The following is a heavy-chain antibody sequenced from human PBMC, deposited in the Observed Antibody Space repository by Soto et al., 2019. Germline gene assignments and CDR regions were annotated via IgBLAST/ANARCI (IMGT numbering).Heavy chain of an antibody. CDR2: VYYSGST. D-gene: IGHD1-20*01. V-gene: IGHV4-59*13. CDR1: GGSTNSYY. CDR3: TRDPGILGSSNWFDP. Sequence: ETLSLTCTVSGGSTNSYYWSWIRQPPGKGLEWIGYVYYSGSTKYNPSLKSRVTISIDRSKNRFSLKLNSVTAADTAVYYCTRDPGILGSSNWFDPWGQGTLVTVS. J-gene: IGHJ5*02.